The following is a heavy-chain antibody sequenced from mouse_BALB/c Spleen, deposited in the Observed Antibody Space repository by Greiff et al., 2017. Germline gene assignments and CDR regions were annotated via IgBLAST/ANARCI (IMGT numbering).Heavy chain of an antibody. V-gene: IGHV1S81*02. J-gene: IGHJ4*01. Sequence: VKLQQSGAELVKPGASVKLSCKASGYTFTSYYMYWVKQRPGQGLEWIGGINPSNGGTNFNEKFKSKATLTVDKSSSTAYMQLSSLTSEDSAVYYCTRWLLWGQGTSVTVSS. CDR1: GYTFTSYY. CDR3: TRWLL. D-gene: IGHD2-3*01. CDR2: INPSNGGT.